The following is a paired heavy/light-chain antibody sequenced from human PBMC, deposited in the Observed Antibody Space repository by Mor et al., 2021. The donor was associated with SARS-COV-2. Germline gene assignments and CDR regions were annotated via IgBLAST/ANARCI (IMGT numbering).Heavy chain of an antibody. J-gene: IGHJ5*02. CDR1: GGSISSKIHF. Sequence: QLQLQESGPGLVKPSESLSLTCSVSGGSISSKIHFWGWVRQPPGKGLEWIGTISHTGRADYNPSLNSRVTMSVDTSKNTFSLNLRSVTAADTALYYCARHYARAITNQARFHWFDPWGQGTLVTVSS. CDR2: ISHTGRA. D-gene: IGHD1-20*01. V-gene: IGHV4-39*07. CDR3: ARHYARAITNQARFHWFDP.
Light chain of an antibody. CDR3: QSYDTTLSGVV. CDR2: SNT. V-gene: IGLV1-40*01. CDR1: SSNIGAGYD. Sequence: QSVLAQPPSVSAAPGQRVTISCTGSSSNIGAGYDVHWYQQLPGTAPKVLIYSNTNRPSGVPDRFSGSNSGTSASLAITGLQAEDEADYYCQSYDTTLSGVVFGGGTKLTVL. J-gene: IGLJ2*01.